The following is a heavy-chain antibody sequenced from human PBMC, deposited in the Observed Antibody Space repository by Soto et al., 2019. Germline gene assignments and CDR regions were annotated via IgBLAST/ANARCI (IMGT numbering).Heavy chain of an antibody. V-gene: IGHV3-30*18. J-gene: IGHJ3*02. Sequence: GGSLRLSCAASGFTFSSYGMHWVRQAPGKGLEWVAVISYDGSNKYYADSVKSRFTISRDNSKNTLYLQMNSLRAEDTAVYYCAKDHPYSSGGSAFDIWGQGTMVTVSS. CDR3: AKDHPYSSGGSAFDI. D-gene: IGHD6-19*01. CDR1: GFTFSSYG. CDR2: ISYDGSNK.